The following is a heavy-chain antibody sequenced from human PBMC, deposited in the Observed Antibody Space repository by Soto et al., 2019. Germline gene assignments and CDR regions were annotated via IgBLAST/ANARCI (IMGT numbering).Heavy chain of an antibody. Sequence: QITLKESGPTLVKPTQTLTLTCTFSGFSLSTGGVGVGWIRQPPGKALEWLALIYWDDDKRYSPSLKSRLTITQDTSKNQVVLTMTNMDPVDTATYYCAHKSYDSSDYYSDYWGQGTLVTVSS. J-gene: IGHJ4*02. CDR3: AHKSYDSSDYYSDY. D-gene: IGHD3-22*01. CDR2: IYWDDDK. V-gene: IGHV2-5*02. CDR1: GFSLSTGGVG.